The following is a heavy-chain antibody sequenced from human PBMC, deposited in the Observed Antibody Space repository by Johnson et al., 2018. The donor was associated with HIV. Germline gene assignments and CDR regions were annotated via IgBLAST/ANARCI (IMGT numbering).Heavy chain of an antibody. CDR1: GFSFSAYW. J-gene: IGHJ3*02. V-gene: IGHV3-7*01. CDR2: IKQDGSEK. Sequence: VQLVESGGHLVQPGGSLRLSCAASGFSFSAYWMTWVRQAPGMGLEWVANIKQDGSEKYYVDSVKGRFTISRDNAKQSLYLEMNSLKVEDTATYYCARAPGTAGGAFDIWGQGTMVTVSS. CDR3: ARAPGTAGGAFDI. D-gene: IGHD1-1*01.